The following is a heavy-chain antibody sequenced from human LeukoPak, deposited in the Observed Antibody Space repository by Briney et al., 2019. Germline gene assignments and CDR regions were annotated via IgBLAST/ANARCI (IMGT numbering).Heavy chain of an antibody. CDR2: IYSGGTT. CDR1: GFTFSSYW. J-gene: IGHJ4*02. Sequence: GGSLRLSCAASGFTFSSYWMSWVRQAPGKGLEWVSVIYSGGTTYYADSVKGRFTISRDNSKNTLYIEMNSLRVEDTAVYYCATISSGWYYFDYWGQGTLVTVSS. D-gene: IGHD6-19*01. CDR3: ATISSGWYYFDY. V-gene: IGHV3-66*01.